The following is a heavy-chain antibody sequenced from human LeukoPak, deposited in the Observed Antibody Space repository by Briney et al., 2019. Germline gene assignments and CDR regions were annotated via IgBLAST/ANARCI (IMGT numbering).Heavy chain of an antibody. J-gene: IGHJ4*02. CDR1: GFSFSDEY. D-gene: IGHD3-10*01. CDR3: ARDRITMVRGVIKARVGSFDY. V-gene: IGHV3-11*06. CDR2: ISASGSYT. Sequence: PGGSLRLSCAASGFSFSDEYMSWIRQAPGQGLEWISYISASGSYTNYADSVKGRFTISRDNAKNSLYLQMNSLRAKDTAVYYCARDRITMVRGVIKARVGSFDYWGQGTLVTVSS.